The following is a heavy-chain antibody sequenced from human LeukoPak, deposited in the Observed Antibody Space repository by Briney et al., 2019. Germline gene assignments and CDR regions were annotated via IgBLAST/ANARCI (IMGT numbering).Heavy chain of an antibody. CDR1: GFIFSNYA. J-gene: IGHJ4*02. CDR3: AKDNPPGIAVAGFDY. D-gene: IGHD6-19*01. V-gene: IGHV3-23*01. Sequence: GGSLRLSCAASGFIFSNYAMSWVRQAPGKGLDWVSTISGSGVSTYYVDSVKGRFTISRDNSKNTLYLQMNSLRAEDTAVYYCAKDNPPGIAVAGFDYWGQGTLVTVSS. CDR2: ISGSGVST.